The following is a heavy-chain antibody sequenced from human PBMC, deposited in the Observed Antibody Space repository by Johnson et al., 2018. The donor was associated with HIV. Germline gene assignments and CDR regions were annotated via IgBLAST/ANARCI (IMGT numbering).Heavy chain of an antibody. V-gene: IGHV3-30*18. CDR1: GFTFSSYG. Sequence: QVQLVESGGGVVQPGRSLRLSCAASGFTFSSYGMHWVRQAPGKGLEWVAVISYDRSNKYYADSVKGRFTVSRDNSKNTLYLQMNSLRADDTAVYYCAKESETYGGNIGFQHAFDIWGQGTMVTVSS. J-gene: IGHJ3*02. D-gene: IGHD4-23*01. CDR3: AKESETYGGNIGFQHAFDI. CDR2: ISYDRSNK.